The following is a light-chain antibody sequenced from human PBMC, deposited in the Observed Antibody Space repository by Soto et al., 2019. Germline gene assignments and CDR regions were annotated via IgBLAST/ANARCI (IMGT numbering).Light chain of an antibody. CDR3: CSYAGNLAV. V-gene: IGLV3-1*01. J-gene: IGLJ2*01. CDR2: QDS. CDR1: KLGDKY. Sequence: SYELTQPPSVSVSPGQTASITCSGDKLGDKYACWYQQKPGQSPVLVIYQDSKRPSGIPERFSGSNSGNTATLTISGTQAMDEADYYCCSYAGNLAVFGGGTKLTVL.